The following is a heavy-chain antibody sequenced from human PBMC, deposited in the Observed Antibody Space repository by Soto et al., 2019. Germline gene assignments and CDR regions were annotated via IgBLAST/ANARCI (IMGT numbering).Heavy chain of an antibody. D-gene: IGHD5-12*01. V-gene: IGHV3-21*01. Sequence: EVQLVESGGGLVKPGGSLRLSCAASGFIFSSYTMNWVRQAPGKGLEWVSSISASSTYIYYADSLKGRFTISRDNAYNSLYLQMNSLRAEDTAVYYGGRGWLRDPWMYWGQGTLVTVSS. J-gene: IGHJ4*02. CDR3: GRGWLRDPWMY. CDR2: ISASSTYI. CDR1: GFIFSSYT.